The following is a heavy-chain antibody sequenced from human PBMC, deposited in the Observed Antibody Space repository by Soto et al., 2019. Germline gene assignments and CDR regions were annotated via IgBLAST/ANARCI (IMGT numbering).Heavy chain of an antibody. J-gene: IGHJ4*02. CDR1: GFSFNVYA. CDR3: AKDVGSVARNLEY. Sequence: EVQLVESGGGLVQPGRSLRLSCAASGFSFNVYAMHWVRQIPGKGLEWVSGKNWNGDNIGYADSVKGRFTISRDNAQNSLYLQVHSLISEDTALYYCAKDVGSVARNLEYWGQGTLVTVSS. CDR2: KNWNGDNI. V-gene: IGHV3-9*01. D-gene: IGHD5-12*01.